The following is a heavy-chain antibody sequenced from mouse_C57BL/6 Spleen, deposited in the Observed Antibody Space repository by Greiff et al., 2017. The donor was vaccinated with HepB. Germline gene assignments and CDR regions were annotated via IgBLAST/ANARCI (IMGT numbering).Heavy chain of an antibody. Sequence: EVKLMESGGGLVKPGGSLKLSCAASGFTFSSYAMSWVRQTPEKRLEWVATISDGGSYTYYPDNVKGRFTIFRDNAKNNLYLQMSHLKSEDTAMYYCAREKITTVVAHWYFDVWGTGTTVTVSS. J-gene: IGHJ1*03. CDR3: AREKITTVVAHWYFDV. D-gene: IGHD1-1*01. V-gene: IGHV5-4*01. CDR1: GFTFSSYA. CDR2: ISDGGSYT.